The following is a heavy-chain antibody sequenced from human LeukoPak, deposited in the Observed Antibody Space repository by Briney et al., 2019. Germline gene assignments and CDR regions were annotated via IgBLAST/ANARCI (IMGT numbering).Heavy chain of an antibody. J-gene: IGHJ3*02. Sequence: GGSLRLSCAASGFLFSNFWMGWVRQAPGKGLEWVANIKQDESEKYYVDSVKGRFTISRDNAKKSLYLQMNSLRAEDTAVYYCARAKYDSSRYYYRGFDIWGQGTMVTVSS. V-gene: IGHV3-7*04. CDR1: GFLFSNFW. CDR2: IKQDESEK. CDR3: ARAKYDSSRYYYRGFDI. D-gene: IGHD3-22*01.